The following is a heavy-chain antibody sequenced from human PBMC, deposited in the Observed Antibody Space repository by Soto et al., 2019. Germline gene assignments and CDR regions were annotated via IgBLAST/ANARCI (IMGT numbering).Heavy chain of an antibody. CDR3: ARGLSSWPIDY. V-gene: IGHV4-4*07. CDR1: GYSISSYF. CDR2: VHTSGST. D-gene: IGHD6-13*01. Sequence: SETLSLPCPVSGYSISSYFWSWIRQPAGKGLEWIGRVHTSGSTTYNPSLKSRVTMSVDTSKSQFSLKLTSVTAADTAVYYCARGLSSWPIDYWGQGTLVTVSS. J-gene: IGHJ4*02.